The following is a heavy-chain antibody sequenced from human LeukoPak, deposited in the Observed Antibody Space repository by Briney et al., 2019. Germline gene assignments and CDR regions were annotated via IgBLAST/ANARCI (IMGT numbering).Heavy chain of an antibody. V-gene: IGHV4-59*01. CDR3: ARGCSAGTPHNWFDP. D-gene: IGHD6-13*01. J-gene: IGHJ5*02. Sequence: SETLSPTCTVSGGSISGYYWSWIRQPPGKGLEWIGYIYYSGSTNYIPSLKSRVTISVDTSKNQFSLKLSSVTAADTAVYYCARGCSAGTPHNWFDPWGQGTLVTVSS. CDR1: GGSISGYY. CDR2: IYYSGST.